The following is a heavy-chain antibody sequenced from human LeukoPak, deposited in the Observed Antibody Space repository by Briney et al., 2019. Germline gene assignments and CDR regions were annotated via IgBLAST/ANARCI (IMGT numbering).Heavy chain of an antibody. D-gene: IGHD3-3*01. J-gene: IGHJ3*02. V-gene: IGHV3-53*01. Sequence: GGSLRLSCAVSGFAVSTNFMSWVRQAPGKGLECASLIYTGGSTYSADSVKGRFTISRDNSKNTLYLQMNSLRAEDTAVYYCARVHDFWSGSRRDDALDIWGQGTLVTVSS. CDR2: IYTGGST. CDR1: GFAVSTNF. CDR3: ARVHDFWSGSRRDDALDI.